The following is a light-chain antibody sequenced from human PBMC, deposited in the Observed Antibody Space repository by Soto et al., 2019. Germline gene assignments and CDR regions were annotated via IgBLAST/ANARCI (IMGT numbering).Light chain of an antibody. CDR2: GAS. Sequence: EIVLTQSPGTLSLSPGERATLSCRASQSVSSSYLAWYQQKPGQAPRLLIYGASSRATGIPDRFSGSGSGTDFTFTISRLEPGDFAVYYCQQYDSSPLTFGGGTKVEIK. V-gene: IGKV3-20*01. CDR3: QQYDSSPLT. J-gene: IGKJ4*01. CDR1: QSVSSSY.